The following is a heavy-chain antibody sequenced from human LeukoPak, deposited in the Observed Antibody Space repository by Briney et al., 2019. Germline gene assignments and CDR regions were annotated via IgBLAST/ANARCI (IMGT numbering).Heavy chain of an antibody. D-gene: IGHD2-15*01. CDR2: IYYSGST. J-gene: IGHJ5*02. Sequence: SETLSLTCTVSGGSISSSSYYWGWIRQPPGEGLEWIGSIYYSGSTYYNPSLKSRVTISVDTSKNQFSLKLSSVTAADTAVYYCARHAGRYANWFDPWGQGTLVTVSS. V-gene: IGHV4-39*01. CDR1: GGSISSSSYY. CDR3: ARHAGRYANWFDP.